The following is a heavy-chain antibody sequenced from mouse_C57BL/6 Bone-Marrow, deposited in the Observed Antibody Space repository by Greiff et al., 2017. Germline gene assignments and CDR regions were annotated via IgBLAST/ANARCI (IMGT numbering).Heavy chain of an antibody. D-gene: IGHD2-4*01. CDR3: ARSLYDYDGYYFDY. Sequence: EVQLQESGPELVKPGASVKIPCKASGYTFTDYNMDWVKQSHGKSLEWIGDINPNNGGTIYNQKFKGKATLTVDKSSSTAYMELRSLTSEDTAVYYCARSLYDYDGYYFDYWGQGTTLTVSS. J-gene: IGHJ2*01. CDR1: GYTFTDYN. V-gene: IGHV1-18*01. CDR2: INPNNGGT.